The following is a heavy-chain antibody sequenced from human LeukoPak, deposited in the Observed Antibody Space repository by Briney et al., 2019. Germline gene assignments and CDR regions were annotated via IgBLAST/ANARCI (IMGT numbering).Heavy chain of an antibody. D-gene: IGHD6-13*01. CDR2: INHSGST. CDR3: ARGPSIAAARIDP. CDR1: GGSFSGYY. V-gene: IGHV4-34*01. J-gene: IGHJ5*02. Sequence: SETLSLTCAVYGGSFSGYYWSWIRHPPGKGLEWIGEINHSGSTNYNPSLKSRVTISVDTSKNQFSLKLSSVTAADTAVYYCARGPSIAAARIDPWGQGTLVTVSS.